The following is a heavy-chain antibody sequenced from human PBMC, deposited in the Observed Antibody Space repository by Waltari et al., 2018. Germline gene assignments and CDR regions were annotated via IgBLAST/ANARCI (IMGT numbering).Heavy chain of an antibody. CDR3: ARTSGYSSGWSYYFDY. V-gene: IGHV4-39*07. CDR1: GGSISSSSYY. CDR2: IYYSGST. D-gene: IGHD6-19*01. Sequence: QLQLQESGPGLVKPSETLSLTCTVSGGSISSSSYYWGWIRQPPGKGLEWIGSIYYSGSTYDNPSLMSRVTISVDTSKNQFSLKLSSVTAADTAVYYCARTSGYSSGWSYYFDYWGQGTLVTVSS. J-gene: IGHJ4*02.